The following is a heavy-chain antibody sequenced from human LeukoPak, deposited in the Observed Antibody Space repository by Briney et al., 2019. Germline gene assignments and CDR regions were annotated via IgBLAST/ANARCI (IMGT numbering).Heavy chain of an antibody. CDR1: GFTFSSYS. Sequence: GGSLRPSCAASGFTFSSYSMNWVRQAPGKGLEWVSSISSSSSYIYYADSVKGRFTISRGNAKNSLYLQMNSLRAEDTAVYYCARASCSGGSCLDYFDYWGQGTLVTVSS. J-gene: IGHJ4*02. V-gene: IGHV3-21*01. D-gene: IGHD2-15*01. CDR2: ISSSSSYI. CDR3: ARASCSGGSCLDYFDY.